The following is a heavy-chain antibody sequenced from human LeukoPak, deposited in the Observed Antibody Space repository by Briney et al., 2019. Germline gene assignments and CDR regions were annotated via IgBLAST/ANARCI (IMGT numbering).Heavy chain of an antibody. CDR3: ATEGTRPGIAVAGTGGPRDAFDI. D-gene: IGHD6-19*01. CDR1: GYTLTELS. CDR2: FDPEDGET. V-gene: IGHV1-24*01. Sequence: GSVKVSCKVSGYTLTELSMHWVRQAPGKGLEWMGGFDPEDGETIYAQKFQGRVTMTEDTSTDTAYMELSSLRSEDTAVYYCATEGTRPGIAVAGTGGPRDAFDIWGQGTMVTVSS. J-gene: IGHJ3*02.